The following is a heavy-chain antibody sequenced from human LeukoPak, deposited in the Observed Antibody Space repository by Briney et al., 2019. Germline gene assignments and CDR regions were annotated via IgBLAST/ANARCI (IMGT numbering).Heavy chain of an antibody. J-gene: IGHJ6*03. CDR1: GLTFSSYW. CDR3: AQGGYYYYYMDV. V-gene: IGHV3-74*01. D-gene: IGHD3-16*01. CDR2: INTDGSNT. Sequence: PGGSLRLSCAASGLTFSSYWMHWVRQAPGKGLVWVSRINTDGSNTNYAGSVKGRFTISRDNSKNTLYLQMNSLRAEDTAVYYCAQGGYYYYYMDVWGKGTTVTISS.